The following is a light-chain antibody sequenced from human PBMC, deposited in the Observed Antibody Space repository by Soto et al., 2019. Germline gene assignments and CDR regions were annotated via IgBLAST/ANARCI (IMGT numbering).Light chain of an antibody. Sequence: EIVLTQSPGTLSMSPGERATLSCRASQSISSNYLAWYQQKPGQAPRLLIYGASSRATGIPDRFSGSGSGTDVTLTISRLEAEDFAVYYCHQYGSSPRTFGEGTKVEFK. CDR3: HQYGSSPRT. J-gene: IGKJ1*01. CDR1: QSISSNY. CDR2: GAS. V-gene: IGKV3-20*01.